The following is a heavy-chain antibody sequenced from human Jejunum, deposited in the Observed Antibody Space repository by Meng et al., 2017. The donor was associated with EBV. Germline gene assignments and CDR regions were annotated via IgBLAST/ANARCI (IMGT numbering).Heavy chain of an antibody. D-gene: IGHD1-26*01. CDR1: GFTFSSYW. J-gene: IGHJ4*02. CDR3: ARDQDGAGGTIDY. CDR2: INNDGSGT. V-gene: IGHV3-74*03. Sequence: EVQLVESGGGLVQPGGSLRLPCAASGFTFSSYWMQWVRQAPGKGLVWVSRINNDGSGTTYADSVRGRFTISRDNAKNTLYMQVNSLRAEDTAVYYCARDQDGAGGTIDYWGRGTMVTVSS.